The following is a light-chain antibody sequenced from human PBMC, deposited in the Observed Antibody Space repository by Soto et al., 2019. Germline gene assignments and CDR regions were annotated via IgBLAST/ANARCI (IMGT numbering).Light chain of an antibody. CDR2: DAS. CDR1: QGIVRW. Sequence: AAIGDRVTITCRSSQGIVRWLGLYQQKPGKAPKLLIYDASSLESGVPSRFSGSGSGTDFTLTISCLQSEDFVTYYWQQYSSYPQTFEQGTKVDIK. CDR3: QQYSSYPQT. J-gene: IGKJ1*01. V-gene: IGKV1-5*01.